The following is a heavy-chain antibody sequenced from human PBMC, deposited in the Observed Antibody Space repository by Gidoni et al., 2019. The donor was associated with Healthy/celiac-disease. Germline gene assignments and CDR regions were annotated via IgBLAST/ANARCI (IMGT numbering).Heavy chain of an antibody. CDR2: ISWNSGSI. V-gene: IGHV3-9*01. Sequence: EVQLVESGGGLVQPGRSLRLSCAASGFTFDDYAMHWVRQAPGKGLEWVSGISWNSGSIGYADSVKGRFTISRDNAKNSLYLQMNSLRAEDTALYYCAKDSTRAGFLEWLDRYYYYGMDVWGQGTTVTVSS. D-gene: IGHD3-3*01. CDR3: AKDSTRAGFLEWLDRYYYYGMDV. CDR1: GFTFDDYA. J-gene: IGHJ6*02.